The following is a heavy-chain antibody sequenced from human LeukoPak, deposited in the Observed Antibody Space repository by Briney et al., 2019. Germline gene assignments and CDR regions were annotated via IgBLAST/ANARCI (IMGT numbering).Heavy chain of an antibody. CDR3: ARENYYDSSSYSYYFDY. V-gene: IGHV3-7*01. CDR1: GFTFSSYW. CDR2: IKQDGSEK. Sequence: PGGSLRLSCAASGFTFSSYWMSWVRQAPGKGLEWVANIKQDGSEKYYVDSVKGRFTISRDNAKNSLYLQMNSLRAEDTAVYYCARENYYDSSSYSYYFDYWGQGTLVTVSS. D-gene: IGHD3-22*01. J-gene: IGHJ4*02.